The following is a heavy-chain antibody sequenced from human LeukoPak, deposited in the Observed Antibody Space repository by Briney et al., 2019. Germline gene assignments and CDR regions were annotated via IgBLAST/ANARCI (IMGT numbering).Heavy chain of an antibody. D-gene: IGHD1-26*01. CDR1: GFTFSDYW. Sequence: GGSLRLSCAASGFTFSDYWMHWVRQAPGKGLVWVSQTNTDGTITDYADSAKGRFTISRDNAKKTLNLQMESLRVDDTAVYYCVRGRGSYWYDLGPAFNMWGQGAMVTVSS. CDR2: TNTDGTIT. V-gene: IGHV3-74*01. CDR3: VRGRGSYWYDLGPAFNM. J-gene: IGHJ3*02.